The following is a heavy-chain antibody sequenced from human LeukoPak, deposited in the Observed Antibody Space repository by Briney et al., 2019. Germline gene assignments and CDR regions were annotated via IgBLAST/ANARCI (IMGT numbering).Heavy chain of an antibody. D-gene: IGHD5-18*01. CDR2: ISGSGGST. Sequence: GGSLRVSCEASGFTFTGYAMSWVRQAPGKGLEWVSAISGSGGSTYYADSVKGRFTISRDNSKNTLYLQMNSLRAEDTAVYYCARDKGRYSSYPYLDYWGQGTLVTVSS. CDR3: ARDKGRYSSYPYLDY. J-gene: IGHJ4*02. V-gene: IGHV3-23*01. CDR1: GFTFTGYA.